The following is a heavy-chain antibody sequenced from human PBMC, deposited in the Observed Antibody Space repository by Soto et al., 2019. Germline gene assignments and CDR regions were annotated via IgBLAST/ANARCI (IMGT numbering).Heavy chain of an antibody. D-gene: IGHD3-22*01. J-gene: IGHJ6*02. CDR1: GFTFSSYA. CDR2: ISYDGSNK. Sequence: GGSLRLSCAASGFTFSSYAMHWVRQAPGKGLEWVAVISYDGSNKYYADSVKGRFTISRDNSKNTLYLQMNSLRAEETAVYYCARDGGGGSSGYYWYYYYYGMDVWGQGTTVTVSS. V-gene: IGHV3-30-3*01. CDR3: ARDGGGGSSGYYWYYYYYGMDV.